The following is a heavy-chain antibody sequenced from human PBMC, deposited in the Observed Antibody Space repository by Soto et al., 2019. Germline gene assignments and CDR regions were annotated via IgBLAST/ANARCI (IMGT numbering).Heavy chain of an antibody. J-gene: IGHJ4*02. V-gene: IGHV2-5*01. CDR2: IYWNDDK. CDR1: GFSLTTSGVG. Sequence: PTQTLTLTCTFSGFSLTTSGVGVGWIRQPPGKALEWLAIIYWNDDKRYSTSLKSRLTITKDTSKNQVVLTMTNMDPVDTATYYCAHRASNEATIGYWGQGTLVTVSS. CDR3: AHRASNEATIGY. D-gene: IGHD5-12*01.